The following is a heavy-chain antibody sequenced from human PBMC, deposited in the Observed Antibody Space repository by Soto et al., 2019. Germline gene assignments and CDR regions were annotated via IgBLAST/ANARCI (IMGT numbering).Heavy chain of an antibody. CDR2: IRSKANSYAT. V-gene: IGHV3-73*01. Sequence: GGSLRLSCAASGFTFSGSAMHWVRQASGKGLEWVGRIRSKANSYATAYAASVKGRFTISRDDSKNTAYLQMNSLKTEDTAVYYCTRGSLLLWFGEAFGIWGQGTMVTVSS. CDR3: TRGSLLLWFGEAFGI. J-gene: IGHJ3*02. CDR1: GFTFSGSA. D-gene: IGHD3-10*01.